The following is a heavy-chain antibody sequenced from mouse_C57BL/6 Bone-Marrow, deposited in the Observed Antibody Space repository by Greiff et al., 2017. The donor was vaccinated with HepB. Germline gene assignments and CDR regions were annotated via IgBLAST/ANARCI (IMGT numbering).Heavy chain of an antibody. J-gene: IGHJ4*01. CDR1: GFSLTSYG. V-gene: IGHV2-6-1*01. CDR2: IWSDGST. CDR3: ARHAKGPSTVVDY. D-gene: IGHD1-1*01. Sequence: QVQLKESGPGLVAPSQSLSITCTVSGFSLTSYGVHWVRQPPGKGLEWLVVIWSDGSTTYNSALKSRRSISKDNSKSQVFLKMNSLQTDDTAMYYCARHAKGPSTVVDYWGQGTSVTVSS.